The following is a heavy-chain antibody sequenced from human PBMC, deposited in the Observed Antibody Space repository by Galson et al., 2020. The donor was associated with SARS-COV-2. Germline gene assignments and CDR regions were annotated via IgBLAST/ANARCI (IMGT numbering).Heavy chain of an antibody. J-gene: IGHJ4*02. CDR3: AREFVYYDRGAIDY. CDR1: GFTFSSYA. D-gene: IGHD3-22*01. CDR2: ISYDGSNK. Sequence: GGSLRLSCAASGFTFSSYAMHWVRQAPGKGLEWVAVISYDGSNKYYADSVKGRFTISRDNSKNTLYLQMNSLRAEDTAVYYCAREFVYYDRGAIDYWGQGTLVTVSS. V-gene: IGHV3-30*04.